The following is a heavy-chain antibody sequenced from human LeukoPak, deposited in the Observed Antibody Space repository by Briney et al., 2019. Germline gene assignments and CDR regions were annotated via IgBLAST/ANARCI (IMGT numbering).Heavy chain of an antibody. CDR1: GGSISSGGYY. CDR3: ARAFRGVMFDY. J-gene: IGHJ4*02. D-gene: IGHD3-10*01. Sequence: SETLSPTCTVSGGSISSGGYYWSWLRQHPGKGLEWIGYIYYSGSTYYNPSLKSRVTISVDTSKNQFSLKLSSVTAADTAVYYCARAFRGVMFDYWGQGTLVTVSS. V-gene: IGHV4-31*03. CDR2: IYYSGST.